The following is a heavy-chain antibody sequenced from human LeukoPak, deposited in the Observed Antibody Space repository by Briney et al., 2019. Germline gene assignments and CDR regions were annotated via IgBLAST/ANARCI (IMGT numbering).Heavy chain of an antibody. D-gene: IGHD2-2*01. CDR1: GFTLSSYE. V-gene: IGHV3-48*03. CDR2: MSSSGNTK. J-gene: IGHJ3*02. CDR3: AREKSSTFCFDI. Sequence: GGSLRLSCAASGFTLSSYEMNWVRQAPGKGLEWVSYMSSSGNTKYYADSVKGRFTISRDNAKNSLYLQINSLRADDTAVYYCAREKSSTFCFDIWGQGTMVTVSS.